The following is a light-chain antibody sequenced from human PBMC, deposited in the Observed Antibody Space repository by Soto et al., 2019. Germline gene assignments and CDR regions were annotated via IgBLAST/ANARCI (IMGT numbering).Light chain of an antibody. CDR1: SSDVGCYNY. CDR2: DVS. J-gene: IGLJ1*01. CDR3: SSYTTSNTRQIV. V-gene: IGLV2-14*03. Sequence: QSALTQPASVSGSPGQSITISCTGTSSDVGCYNYVSWYQHHPGKAPKLMIYDVSNRPSGVSNRFSGSKSGNTASLTISGLHPEDEADYYCSSYTTSNTRQIVFGTGTKLTVL.